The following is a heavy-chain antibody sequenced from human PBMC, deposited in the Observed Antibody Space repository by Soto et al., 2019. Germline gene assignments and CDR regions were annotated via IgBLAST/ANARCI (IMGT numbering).Heavy chain of an antibody. D-gene: IGHD3-22*01. CDR1: GFTFSSYA. CDR2: ISGSGGST. Sequence: EVQLLESGGGFVQPGGSLRLSCAASGFTFSSYAMSWVRQAPGKGLEWVSAISGSGGSTYYADSVKGRFTISRDNSKNTLYLQMNSLRAEDTAVYYCAKEARTPYYYDSSGYYEVDVWGQGTTVTVSS. CDR3: AKEARTPYYYDSSGYYEVDV. J-gene: IGHJ6*02. V-gene: IGHV3-23*01.